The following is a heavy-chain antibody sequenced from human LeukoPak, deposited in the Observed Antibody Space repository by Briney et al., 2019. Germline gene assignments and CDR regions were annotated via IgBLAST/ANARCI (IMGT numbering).Heavy chain of an antibody. CDR1: GFTFSSYG. CDR2: IRYDGSNK. D-gene: IGHD6-19*01. Sequence: PGGSLRLSCAASGFTFSSYGMHWVSQAPGKGLEWVAFIRYDGSNKYYADSVKGRFTISRDNSKNTLYLQMNSLRAEDTAVYYCAKELGSGWYYFDYWGQGTLVTVSS. J-gene: IGHJ4*02. V-gene: IGHV3-30*02. CDR3: AKELGSGWYYFDY.